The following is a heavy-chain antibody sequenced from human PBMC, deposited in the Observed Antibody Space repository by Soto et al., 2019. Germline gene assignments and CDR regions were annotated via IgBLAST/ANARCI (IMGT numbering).Heavy chain of an antibody. J-gene: IGHJ4*02. V-gene: IGHV4-59*08. D-gene: IGHD3-16*01. CDR2: IYYSGST. Sequence: QVQLQESGPGLVKPSETLSLTCTVSGGSISSYYWSWIRQPPGKGLEWIGYIYYSGSTNYNPSLKSRVTITVDASKNQFSLKLSSVTAADTAVYYCARHEITFGGGTHYYFDYWGQGTLVTVSS. CDR1: GGSISSYY. CDR3: ARHEITFGGGTHYYFDY.